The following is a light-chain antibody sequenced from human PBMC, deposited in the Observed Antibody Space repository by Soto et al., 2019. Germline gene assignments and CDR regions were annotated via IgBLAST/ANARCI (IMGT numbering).Light chain of an antibody. CDR2: GAS. V-gene: IGKV3-20*01. CDR1: QSVSSTY. Sequence: EIVLTQSPGTLSLSPGERATLSCRASQSVSSTYLAWYQQKPGQAPRLLIYGASSRATGIPDRFSGSGSGTDFTLTISRLEPGDFAVYYCQQYGYSSWTFGQGTKVDI. J-gene: IGKJ1*01. CDR3: QQYGYSSWT.